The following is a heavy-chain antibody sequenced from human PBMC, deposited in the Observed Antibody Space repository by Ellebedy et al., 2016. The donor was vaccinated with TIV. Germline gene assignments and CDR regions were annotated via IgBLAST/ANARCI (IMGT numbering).Heavy chain of an antibody. J-gene: IGHJ6*02. CDR1: GFLFSTYG. D-gene: IGHD5-18*01. Sequence: PGGSLRLSCEGSGFLFSTYGMHWVRQAPGKGLEWVAVVWSDGSNKYYADSVKGRFTISRDNSKSTLYLQMDSLRAEDTAVYYCARANTAMVRRNHMDVWGQGTTVTDSS. CDR2: VWSDGSNK. CDR3: ARANTAMVRRNHMDV. V-gene: IGHV3-33*01.